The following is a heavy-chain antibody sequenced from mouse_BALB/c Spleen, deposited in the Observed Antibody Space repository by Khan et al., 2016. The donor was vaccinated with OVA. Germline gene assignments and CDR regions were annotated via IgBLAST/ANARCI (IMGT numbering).Heavy chain of an antibody. D-gene: IGHD4-1*01. CDR1: GYIFTNYV. J-gene: IGHJ2*01. V-gene: IGHV1S136*01. Sequence: EVQLQQSGPELVKPGASVKMSCKSSGYIFTNYVLHWVKQKPGQGLEWIGYINPYNGGTKYNEKFKGKATLASDKSSITAYMELSSLTSEDSAFYYCARGNWQSYYFDYWGQGTTLTLSS. CDR3: ARGNWQSYYFDY. CDR2: INPYNGGT.